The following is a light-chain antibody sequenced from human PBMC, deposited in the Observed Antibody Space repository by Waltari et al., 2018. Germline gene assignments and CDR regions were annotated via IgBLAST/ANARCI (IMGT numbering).Light chain of an antibody. J-gene: IGLJ2*01. Sequence: QSALTQPPSASGSPGQSVTISCTGTGSDIGGYNYVSWYQQHPGKAPKPMIYEGTKRPSGGPERFSGSKSGNTASLTVSGLQAEDEAYYYCSSYADNKGVFGGGTKLTVL. CDR2: EGT. CDR1: GSDIGGYNY. V-gene: IGLV2-8*01. CDR3: SSYADNKGV.